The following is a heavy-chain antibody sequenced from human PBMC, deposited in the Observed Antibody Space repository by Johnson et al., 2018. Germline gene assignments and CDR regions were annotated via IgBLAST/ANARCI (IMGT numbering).Heavy chain of an antibody. CDR1: GVSFSGYH. CDR2: IIQSGST. CDR3: ARARVQQLVPVYYYYGMDV. Sequence: QVQLQQWGAGLLKPSETLSLTCAVYGVSFSGYHWSWIRQSPGKGLEWIGEIIQSGSTNYNPSLKSRVTISVDTSKNQFSLKLSPVTAADTAVYYCARARVQQLVPVYYYYGMDVWGQGTTVTVSS. V-gene: IGHV4-34*12. J-gene: IGHJ6*02. D-gene: IGHD6-6*01.